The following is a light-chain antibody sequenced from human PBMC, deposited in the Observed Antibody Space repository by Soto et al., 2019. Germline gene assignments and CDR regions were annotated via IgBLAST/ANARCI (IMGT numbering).Light chain of an antibody. CDR1: QSVTSNY. Sequence: EIVLTQSPGTLSLSPGDRATLSCRASQSVTSNYLAWYQHKPGQSPSLLIYGASSRATGIPDRFSGSGSGTDFTLTISRLEPEEFAVYYCQQYGSSATITFGQGTRLEIE. J-gene: IGKJ5*01. CDR3: QQYGSSATIT. V-gene: IGKV3-20*01. CDR2: GAS.